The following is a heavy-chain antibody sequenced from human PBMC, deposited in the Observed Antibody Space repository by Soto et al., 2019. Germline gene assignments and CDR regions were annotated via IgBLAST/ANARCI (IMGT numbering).Heavy chain of an antibody. J-gene: IGHJ5*02. CDR2: IIPIFGTA. V-gene: IGHV1-69*13. Sequence: SVKVSCKASGGAFSSYAISWVRQAPGQGLEWMGGIIPIFGTANYAQKFQGRVTITADESTSTAYMELSSLRSEDTAVYYCERCGSGSYYTPLYNWFDPWGQGTLVTVSS. CDR1: GGAFSSYA. CDR3: ERCGSGSYYTPLYNWFDP. D-gene: IGHD3-10*01.